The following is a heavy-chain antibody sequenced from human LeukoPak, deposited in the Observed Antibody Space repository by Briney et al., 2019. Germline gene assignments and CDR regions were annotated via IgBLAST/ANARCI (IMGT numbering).Heavy chain of an antibody. CDR2: ISSSGSTI. D-gene: IGHD3-16*01. V-gene: IGHV3-48*03. J-gene: IGHJ4*02. Sequence: GGPLTLSCAASAFTPPSSEMNWVRHAPGHPPDPPPYISSSGSTIYYADSVKGRFTISRDNAKNSLYLQMNSLRAEDTAVYYCARGALKGGIPGHYWGQGTLVTVSS. CDR1: AFTPPSSE. CDR3: ARGALKGGIPGHY.